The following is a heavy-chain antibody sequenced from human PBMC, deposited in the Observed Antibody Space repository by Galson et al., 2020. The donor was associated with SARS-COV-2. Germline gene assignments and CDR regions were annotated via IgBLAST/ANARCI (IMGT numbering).Heavy chain of an antibody. CDR3: ARDHYYDSSGYFGNYYYGIDV. Sequence: ASVKVSCEASGYTFTTFNINWVRQAPGQGLEWMGWMNPNSSNTGYAQKFQARVTMTWNTSIRTAYMELSSLTSEDTAVYYCARDHYYDSSGYFGNYYYGIDVWGQGTTVTVSS. CDR2: MNPNSSNT. CDR1: GYTFTTFN. D-gene: IGHD3-22*01. J-gene: IGHJ6*02. V-gene: IGHV1-8*01.